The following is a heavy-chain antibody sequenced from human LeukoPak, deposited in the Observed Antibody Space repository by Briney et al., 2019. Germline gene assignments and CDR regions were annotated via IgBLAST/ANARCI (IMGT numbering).Heavy chain of an antibody. J-gene: IGHJ6*02. Sequence: GASVTVSCKASGYTFTGYYMHWVRQAPGQGLEWMGWINPNSGGTNYAQKFQGRVTMTRDTSISTAYMELSRLRSDDTAVYYCARGGYSGSRYYYYYGMDVWGQGTTVTVSS. V-gene: IGHV1-2*02. CDR3: ARGGYSGSRYYYYYGMDV. D-gene: IGHD5-12*01. CDR1: GYTFTGYY. CDR2: INPNSGGT.